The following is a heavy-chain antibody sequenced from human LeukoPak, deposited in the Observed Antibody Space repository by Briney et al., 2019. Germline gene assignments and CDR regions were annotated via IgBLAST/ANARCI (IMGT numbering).Heavy chain of an antibody. D-gene: IGHD1-7*01. V-gene: IGHV5-10-1*01. Sequence: GESLQISCQGSGYTLTTYWISWVRQMPGRGLEWMGRIDPTDSYTNYSPSLQGHVTISTDKSLSTAYLQWSSLKASDTAIYYCARQELATDTVPFDLWGQGTMITVSS. J-gene: IGHJ3*01. CDR2: IDPTDSYT. CDR1: GYTLTTYW. CDR3: ARQELATDTVPFDL.